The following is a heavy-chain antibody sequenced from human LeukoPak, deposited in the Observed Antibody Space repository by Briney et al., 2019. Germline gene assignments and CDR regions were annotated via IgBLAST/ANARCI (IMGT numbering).Heavy chain of an antibody. J-gene: IGHJ4*02. CDR1: GFTFSSYS. V-gene: IGHV3-48*01. CDR3: ARDSGMPANY. D-gene: IGHD2-2*01. Sequence: SGGSLRLSCAASGFTFSSYSMNWVRQAPGKGLEWVSYISSSSSTIYYADSVKGRFTISRDNAKNSLYLQMNSLRAEDTAVYYCARDSGMPANYWGQGTLVTVSS. CDR2: ISSSSSTI.